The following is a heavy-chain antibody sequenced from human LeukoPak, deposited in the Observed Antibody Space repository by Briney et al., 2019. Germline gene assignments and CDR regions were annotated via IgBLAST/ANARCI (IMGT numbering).Heavy chain of an antibody. CDR3: ATLLKLGLIGY. J-gene: IGHJ4*02. D-gene: IGHD7-27*01. Sequence: ASVKVSCKVSGYTFTDYYMHWVQQAPGKGLEWMGLVDPEDGETIYAEKFQGRVTITADTSTDTAYMELSGLRSEDTAVYYCATLLKLGLIGYWGQGTLVTVSS. V-gene: IGHV1-69-2*01. CDR2: VDPEDGET. CDR1: GYTFTDYY.